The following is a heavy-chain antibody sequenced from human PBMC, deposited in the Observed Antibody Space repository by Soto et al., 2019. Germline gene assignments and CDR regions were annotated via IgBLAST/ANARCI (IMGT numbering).Heavy chain of an antibody. CDR3: ARAYSSGWYYPDY. CDR1: GFTFSSYA. D-gene: IGHD6-19*01. J-gene: IGHJ4*02. CDR2: ISYDGSNK. V-gene: IGHV3-30-3*01. Sequence: QVQLVESGGGVVQPGRSLRLSCAASGFTFSSYAMHWVRQAPGKGLEWVAVISYDGSNKYYADSVKGRFTISRDNSKNTLYLQMNSLRAEVTAVYYCARAYSSGWYYPDYWGQGTLVTVSS.